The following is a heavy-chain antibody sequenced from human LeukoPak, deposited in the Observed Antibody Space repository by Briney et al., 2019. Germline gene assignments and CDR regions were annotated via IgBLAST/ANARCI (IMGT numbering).Heavy chain of an antibody. Sequence: NPSQTLSLTCTVSGGSISSGDYYWSWIRQPPGKGLEWIGYIYYSGSTYYNPSLKSRVTISVDTSKNQFSLKLSSVTAADTAVYYCARAPRGYSGYDPSGGNAFDIWGQGTMVTVSS. CDR2: IYYSGST. CDR3: ARAPRGYSGYDPSGGNAFDI. J-gene: IGHJ3*02. V-gene: IGHV4-30-4*01. CDR1: GGSISSGDYY. D-gene: IGHD5-12*01.